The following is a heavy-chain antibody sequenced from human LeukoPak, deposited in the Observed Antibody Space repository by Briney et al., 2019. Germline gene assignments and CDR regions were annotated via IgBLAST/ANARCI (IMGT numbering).Heavy chain of an antibody. CDR3: ARSLLMVRGVIKDYYYYYGMDV. CDR1: GFTFSSYS. Sequence: PGESLRLSCAASGFTFSSYSMNWVRQAPGKGLEWVSSISSSSSYIYYADSVKGRFTIPRDNAKNSLYLQMNSLRAEDTAVYHCARSLLMVRGVIKDYYYYYGMDVWGQGTTVTVSS. V-gene: IGHV3-21*01. J-gene: IGHJ6*02. CDR2: ISSSSSYI. D-gene: IGHD3-10*01.